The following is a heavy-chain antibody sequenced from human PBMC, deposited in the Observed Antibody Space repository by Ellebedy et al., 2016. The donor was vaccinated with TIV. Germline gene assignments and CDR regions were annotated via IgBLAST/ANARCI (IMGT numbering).Heavy chain of an antibody. D-gene: IGHD3-9*01. V-gene: IGHV4-34*01. CDR3: ARRRTLYYDILTGSFDY. Sequence: SETLSLTXAVYGGSFSGYYWSWIRQPPGKGLEWIGEINHSGSTNYNPSLKSRVTISVDTSKNQFSLKLSSVTAADTAVYYCARRRTLYYDILTGSFDYWGQGTLVTVSS. CDR2: INHSGST. CDR1: GGSFSGYY. J-gene: IGHJ4*02.